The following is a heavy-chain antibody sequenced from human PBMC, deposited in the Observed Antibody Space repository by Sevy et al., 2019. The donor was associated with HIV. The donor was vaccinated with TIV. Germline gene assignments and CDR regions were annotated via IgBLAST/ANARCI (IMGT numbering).Heavy chain of an antibody. CDR1: GGSISSSSYY. J-gene: IGHJ4*02. CDR2: IYYSGST. D-gene: IGHD3-22*01. V-gene: IGHV4-39*01. CDR3: ARLNRGSGYFYFDY. Sequence: SETLYLTCTVSGGSISSSSYYWGWIRQPPGKGLEWIGSIYYSGSTYYNPSLKSRVTISVDTSKNQFSLKLSSVTAADTAVYYCARLNRGSGYFYFDYWGQGTLVTVSS.